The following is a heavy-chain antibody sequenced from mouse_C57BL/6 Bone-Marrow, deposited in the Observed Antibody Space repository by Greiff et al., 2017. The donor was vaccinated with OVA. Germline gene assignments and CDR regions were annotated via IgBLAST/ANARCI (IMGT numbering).Heavy chain of an antibody. CDR2: IDPTNDYP. J-gene: IGHJ2*01. CDR3: TRGYYFDY. V-gene: IGHV1-4*01. CDR1: GYTFTSYT. Sequence: VQLQQSGAELARPGASVKMSCKASGYTFTSYTLHWVKQRPGQGLEWIAYIDPTNDYPNYNQKFKGKATLTADQSSSTAYMQLSSLTSEDSAVYYCTRGYYFDYWGQGTTLTVSS.